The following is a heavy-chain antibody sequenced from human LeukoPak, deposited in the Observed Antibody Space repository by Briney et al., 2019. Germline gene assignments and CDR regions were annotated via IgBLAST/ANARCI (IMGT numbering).Heavy chain of an antibody. J-gene: IGHJ4*02. Sequence: GGSLRLSCAASGFTFSSYAMHWVRQAPGKGLEWVAVISYDGSNKYYADSVKGRFTISRDNSKNTLYLQMNSLRAEDTAVYYCARDIYDILTGYSGYFDYWGQGTLVTVSS. CDR2: ISYDGSNK. CDR3: ARDIYDILTGYSGYFDY. V-gene: IGHV3-30*04. CDR1: GFTFSSYA. D-gene: IGHD3-9*01.